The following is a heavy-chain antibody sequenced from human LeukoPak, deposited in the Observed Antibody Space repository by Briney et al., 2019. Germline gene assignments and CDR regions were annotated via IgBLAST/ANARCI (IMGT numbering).Heavy chain of an antibody. J-gene: IGHJ4*02. Sequence: PSETLSLTCTVSGGSISSYYWSWIRQPPGKGLEWIGYIYYSGSTNYTPSLKSRVTISVDTSKNQFSLKLSSVTAADTAVYYCARALEWFDTYYFDYWGQGTLVTVSS. CDR3: ARALEWFDTYYFDY. V-gene: IGHV4-59*01. CDR1: GGSISSYY. CDR2: IYYSGST. D-gene: IGHD3-3*01.